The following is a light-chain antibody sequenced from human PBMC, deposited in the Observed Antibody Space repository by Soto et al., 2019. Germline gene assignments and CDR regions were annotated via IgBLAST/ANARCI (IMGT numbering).Light chain of an antibody. CDR1: SSDVGSYNL. Sequence: SVLTQPASVSGSPGQSITISCTGTSSDVGSYNLVSWYQQHPGKAPKLMIYEVSKRPSGVSNRFSGSKSGNTASLTISGIQAEDEADYYCCSYAGSSTLFGTGTKVTVL. CDR3: CSYAGSSTL. CDR2: EVS. V-gene: IGLV2-23*02. J-gene: IGLJ1*01.